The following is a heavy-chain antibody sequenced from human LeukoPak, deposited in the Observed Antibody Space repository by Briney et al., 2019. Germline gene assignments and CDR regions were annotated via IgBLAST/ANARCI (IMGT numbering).Heavy chain of an antibody. CDR3: AREYYGVIFSHYLDV. J-gene: IGHJ6*04. D-gene: IGHD3-9*01. V-gene: IGHV3-11*06. CDR2: ISISSSNI. Sequence: GGSLRLSCAASGFRVSGYDLNWIRQAPGKGLEWIAYISISSSNIHYADSVRGRFTISRDNANNSLYLQLSSLRVEDTAVYYCAREYYGVIFSHYLDVWGKGTTVTVSS. CDR1: GFRVSGYD.